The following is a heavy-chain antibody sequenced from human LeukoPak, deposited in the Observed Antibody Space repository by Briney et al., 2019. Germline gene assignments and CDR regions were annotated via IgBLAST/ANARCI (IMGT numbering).Heavy chain of an antibody. CDR1: GFTFSSYA. CDR2: ISGSGGST. D-gene: IGHD6-19*01. CDR3: AKDVSGWYDGPFDY. V-gene: IGHV3-23*01. J-gene: IGHJ4*02. Sequence: GGSLRLSCAASGFTFSSYAMSRVRQAPGKGLEWVSAISGSGGSTYYADSVKGRFTISRDNSKNTLYLQMNSLRAEDTAVYYCAKDVSGWYDGPFDYWGQGTLVTVSS.